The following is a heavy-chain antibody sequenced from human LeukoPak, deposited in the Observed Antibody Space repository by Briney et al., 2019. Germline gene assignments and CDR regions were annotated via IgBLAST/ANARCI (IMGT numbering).Heavy chain of an antibody. V-gene: IGHV3-30*18. CDR1: GFTFSNYG. Sequence: RKSLRPSCAASGFTFSNYGMHWDRQAPGTGLEWVAVISYDGSNKYYTDSVKGRFTISRDSSKNTLYLQMNSLRGEDTAVYYCAKGASGYDRTQHYYGMDVWGKGTTVTVSS. J-gene: IGHJ6*04. CDR2: ISYDGSNK. CDR3: AKGASGYDRTQHYYGMDV. D-gene: IGHD5-12*01.